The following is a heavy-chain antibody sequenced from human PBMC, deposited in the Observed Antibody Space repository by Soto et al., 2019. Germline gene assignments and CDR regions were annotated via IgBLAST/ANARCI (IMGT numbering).Heavy chain of an antibody. CDR2: ISYDGSNK. D-gene: IGHD2-15*01. CDR3: AKNGYCSGGTCSYFDY. Sequence: PGGSLRLSCAASGFTFSSYGTHWVRQAPGKGLEWVAVISYDGSNKYSADSVKGRFTISRDNSKNTLYLQMNSLRAEDTAVYYCAKNGYCSGGTCSYFDYWGQGTLVTVSS. V-gene: IGHV3-30*18. CDR1: GFTFSSYG. J-gene: IGHJ4*02.